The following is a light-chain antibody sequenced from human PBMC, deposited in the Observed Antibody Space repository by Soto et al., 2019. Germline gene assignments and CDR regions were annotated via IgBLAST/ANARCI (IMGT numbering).Light chain of an antibody. Sequence: EIVLTQSPGTLSLSPGERATLSCRASQSVSSSYLAWYQQKPGQAPRLLIYGASSRATGIPDRFSGSRSGTDFTLTISRLEAEDFAVYYCHQYGSSPRTFGKGTKVEVK. V-gene: IGKV3-20*01. J-gene: IGKJ1*01. CDR2: GAS. CDR1: QSVSSSY. CDR3: HQYGSSPRT.